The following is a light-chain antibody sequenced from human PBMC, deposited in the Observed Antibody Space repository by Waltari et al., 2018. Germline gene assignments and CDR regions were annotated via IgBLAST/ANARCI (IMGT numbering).Light chain of an antibody. CDR1: CLRNPY. V-gene: IGLV3-19*01. Sequence: SSELTQDPAVSVALGQTVRVTCQGDCLRNPYATWFQQKAGQAPLLVIFGRNNRPSGIPDRFSGSTSGNTASLTITGAQAEDEADYYCYCRGSGGAHWVFGGGTKLTVL. J-gene: IGLJ3*02. CDR3: YCRGSGGAHWV. CDR2: GRN.